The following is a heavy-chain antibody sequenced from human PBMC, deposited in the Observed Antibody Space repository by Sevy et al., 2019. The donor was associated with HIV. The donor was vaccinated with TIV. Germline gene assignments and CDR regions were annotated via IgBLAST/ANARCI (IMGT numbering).Heavy chain of an antibody. CDR1: GFTFSSYS. J-gene: IGHJ4*02. V-gene: IGHV3-48*02. CDR2: ISSSSTI. Sequence: GGSLRLSCAASGFTFSSYSMNWVRQAPGKGLEWVSYISSSSTIYYADSVKGRFTISRDNAKNSLYLQMNSLRDEDTAVYYCARVRDYFDYWGQGTLVTVSS. CDR3: ARVRDYFDY.